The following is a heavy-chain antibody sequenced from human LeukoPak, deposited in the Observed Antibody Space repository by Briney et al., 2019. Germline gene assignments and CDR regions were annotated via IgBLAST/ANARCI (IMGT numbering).Heavy chain of an antibody. CDR2: INPSGGST. CDR1: GYTFTSYY. V-gene: IGHV1-46*01. Sequence: ASVKVSCKASGYTFTSYYMHWVRQAPGQGLEWMGIINPSGGSTSYAQKFQGRVTMTTDTSTSTAYMELRSLRSDDTAVYYCARDRGVLRYFDWLLVDYWGQGTLVTVSS. CDR3: ARDRGVLRYFDWLLVDY. D-gene: IGHD3-9*01. J-gene: IGHJ4*02.